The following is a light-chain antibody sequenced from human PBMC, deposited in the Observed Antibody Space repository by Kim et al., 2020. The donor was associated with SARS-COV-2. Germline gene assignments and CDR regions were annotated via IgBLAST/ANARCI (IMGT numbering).Light chain of an antibody. Sequence: GKTLTTSCTRSSGTIADNHVQWIQDRPGVAPRTVIFENNQRPSGVPDRFSGSIDSSSNSASLTISALTPDDEADYYCQSYFSGDVVFGGGTQLTVL. J-gene: IGLJ2*01. V-gene: IGLV6-57*03. CDR1: SGTIADNH. CDR2: ENN. CDR3: QSYFSGDVV.